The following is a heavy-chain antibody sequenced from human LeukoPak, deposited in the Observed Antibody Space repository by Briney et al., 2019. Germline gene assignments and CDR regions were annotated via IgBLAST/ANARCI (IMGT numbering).Heavy chain of an antibody. CDR3: ARTASETPFDY. CDR1: GGSISSSSYY. Sequence: PSETLSLTCTVSGGSISSSSYYWGWIRQPPGKGLEWIGSIYYSGSTYYNPSLKSRVTISVDTSKNQFSLKLSSVTAADTAVYYCARTASETPFDYWGQGTLVTVSS. CDR2: IYYSGST. J-gene: IGHJ4*02. V-gene: IGHV4-39*07.